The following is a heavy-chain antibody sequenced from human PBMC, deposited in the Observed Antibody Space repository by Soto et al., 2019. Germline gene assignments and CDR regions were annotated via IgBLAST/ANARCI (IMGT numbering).Heavy chain of an antibody. CDR3: ARVPDY. J-gene: IGHJ4*02. CDR2: IYHSGST. CDR1: GVSSSGGGCS. V-gene: IGHV4-30-2*01. Sequence: PLSHTCAVSGVSSSGGGCSWSWIRQPPGKGLEWIGYIYHSGSTYYNPSLRSRVTISVDRSKNQFSLKLSSVTAADTAVYYCARVPDYWGQGTLVTVSS.